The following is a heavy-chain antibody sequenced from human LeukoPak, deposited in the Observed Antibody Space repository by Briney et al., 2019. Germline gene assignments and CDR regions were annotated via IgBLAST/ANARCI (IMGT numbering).Heavy chain of an antibody. Sequence: GGSLRLSCAASGFIFSTYWMSWVRQAPGKGLEWVANIKEDGTVKYHMDSVKGRFTNSRDNAKNSLFLQMNSLRAEDTAVYYCAREILGAASAFDYWGQGTLVTVSS. CDR2: IKEDGTVK. CDR1: GFIFSTYW. V-gene: IGHV3-7*03. D-gene: IGHD6-13*01. CDR3: AREILGAASAFDY. J-gene: IGHJ4*02.